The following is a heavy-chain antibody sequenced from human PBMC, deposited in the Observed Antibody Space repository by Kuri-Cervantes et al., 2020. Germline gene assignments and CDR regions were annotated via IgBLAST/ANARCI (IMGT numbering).Heavy chain of an antibody. J-gene: IGHJ4*02. CDR2: IYSGGST. CDR1: GFTVSSNY. Sequence: LSLTCAASGFTVSSNYMSWVRQAPGKGLEWVSVIYSGGSTYYADSVKGRFTISRDNSKNTLYLQMNSLRAGDTAVYYCARESYSSSWFLFDYWGQGTLVTVSS. V-gene: IGHV3-53*01. D-gene: IGHD6-13*01. CDR3: ARESYSSSWFLFDY.